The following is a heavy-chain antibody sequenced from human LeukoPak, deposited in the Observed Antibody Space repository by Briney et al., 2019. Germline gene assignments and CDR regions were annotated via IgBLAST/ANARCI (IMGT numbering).Heavy chain of an antibody. V-gene: IGHV3-21*01. CDR2: ISSSSSYI. D-gene: IGHD3-16*02. CDR3: ARDRNYDYIWGSYRPDYFDY. J-gene: IGHJ4*02. Sequence: GGSLRLSCAASGFTLSSYTMNWVRQAPGKGLERVSSISSSSSYIYYADSVKGRFTISRDNAKNSLYLQMNSLRAEDTAVYYCARDRNYDYIWGSYRPDYFDYWGQGTLVTVSS. CDR1: GFTLSSYT.